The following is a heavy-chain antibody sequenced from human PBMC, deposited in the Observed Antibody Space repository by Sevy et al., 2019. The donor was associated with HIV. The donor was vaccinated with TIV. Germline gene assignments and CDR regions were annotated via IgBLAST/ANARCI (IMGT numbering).Heavy chain of an antibody. J-gene: IGHJ4*02. Sequence: GGSLRLSCAASGFTFSSYAMHWVRQAPGKGLEWVAVISYDGSNKYYANSVKGRFTISRDNSKNTLYLQMNSLRAEDTAVYYCAGEWGGSGSVLDYWGQGTLVTVSS. V-gene: IGHV3-30-3*01. CDR1: GFTFSSYA. D-gene: IGHD3-10*01. CDR2: ISYDGSNK. CDR3: AGEWGGSGSVLDY.